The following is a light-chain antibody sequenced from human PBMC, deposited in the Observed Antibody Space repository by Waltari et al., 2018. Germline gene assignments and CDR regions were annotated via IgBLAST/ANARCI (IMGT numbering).Light chain of an antibody. J-gene: IGLJ3*02. Sequence: QSVLTQPPSVSGAPGQTVTIPCTGSGSNIGAGYDVHWYQQLPRAAPKLLIYGSTSRPLGVPARFFGSTSGTSASLAITGLQAEDEADYYCQSYDTSLSVVFGGGTKLTVL. V-gene: IGLV1-40*01. CDR3: QSYDTSLSVV. CDR1: GSNIGAGYD. CDR2: GST.